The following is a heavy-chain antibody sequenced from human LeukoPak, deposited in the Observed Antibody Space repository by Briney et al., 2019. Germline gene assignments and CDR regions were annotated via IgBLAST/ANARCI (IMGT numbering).Heavy chain of an antibody. CDR2: SSGSGDDT. CDR3: AKFRGIPTTVTQD. Sequence: PGGSLRLSCAASGFTFRNYAMGWVRQAPGKGLGWVSTSSGSGDDTYYADSVKGRFTISRDNSKNTLYLQMSGLRAEDTAVYYCAKFRGIPTTVTQDWGQGTLVTVSS. D-gene: IGHD4-17*01. CDR1: GFTFRNYA. V-gene: IGHV3-23*01. J-gene: IGHJ1*01.